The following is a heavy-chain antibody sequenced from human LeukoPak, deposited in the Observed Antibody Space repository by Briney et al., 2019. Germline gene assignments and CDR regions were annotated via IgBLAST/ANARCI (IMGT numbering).Heavy chain of an antibody. CDR2: FSSSSSYI. CDR3: ARGKGHYYDSSGWAL. D-gene: IGHD3-22*01. J-gene: IGHJ4*02. Sequence: GGSLRLSCAASGFTFSSYSMNWVRQAPGKGLEWVSSFSSSSSYIYYADSVKGRFTISRDNAKNSLYLQMNSLRAEDTAVYYCARGKGHYYDSSGWALWGQGTLVTVSS. CDR1: GFTFSSYS. V-gene: IGHV3-21*01.